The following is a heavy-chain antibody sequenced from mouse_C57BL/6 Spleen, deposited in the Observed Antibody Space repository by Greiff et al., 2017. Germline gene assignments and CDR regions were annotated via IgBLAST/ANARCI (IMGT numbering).Heavy chain of an antibody. V-gene: IGHV1-59*01. D-gene: IGHD1-1*01. CDR3: ARPFITTGWYFDV. J-gene: IGHJ1*03. Sequence: VQLQQPGAELVRPGTSVKLSCKASGYTFTSYWMHWVKQRPGQGLEWIGVIDPSDSYTNYNQKFKGKATLTVDTSSSTAYMQLSSLTSEDSAVYYCARPFITTGWYFDVWGTGTTVTVSS. CDR1: GYTFTSYW. CDR2: IDPSDSYT.